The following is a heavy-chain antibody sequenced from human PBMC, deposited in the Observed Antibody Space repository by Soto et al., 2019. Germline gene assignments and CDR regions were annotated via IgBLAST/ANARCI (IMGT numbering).Heavy chain of an antibody. D-gene: IGHD1-26*01. CDR2: ISWNSGSI. Sequence: GGSLRLSCAASGFTFDDYAMHWVRQAPGKGLEWVSGISWNSGSIGYADSVKGRFTISRDNAKNSLYLQMNSLRAEDTALYYCAKGTSGSYYYGMDVWGQGTTVTVSS. J-gene: IGHJ6*02. V-gene: IGHV3-9*01. CDR1: GFTFDDYA. CDR3: AKGTSGSYYYGMDV.